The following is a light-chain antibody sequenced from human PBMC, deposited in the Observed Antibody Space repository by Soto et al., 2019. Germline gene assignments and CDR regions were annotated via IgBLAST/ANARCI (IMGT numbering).Light chain of an antibody. CDR3: SLYTSDSTYV. Sequence: QSALTQPPSVSGSPGQSVTISCTGTSSDFGSYNRVSWYQRPPGTGPNLMIYEVSKRPSWVPDRFSGSKSGNTASLTISGLQAEDEAEYYCSLYTSDSTYVFGTGTKVTVL. CDR1: SSDFGSYNR. V-gene: IGLV2-18*01. CDR2: EVS. J-gene: IGLJ1*01.